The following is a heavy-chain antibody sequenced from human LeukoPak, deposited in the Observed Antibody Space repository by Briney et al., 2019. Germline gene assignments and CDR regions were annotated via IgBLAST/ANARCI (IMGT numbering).Heavy chain of an antibody. CDR2: FDPEDGET. V-gene: IGHV1-24*01. D-gene: IGHD3-22*01. Sequence: GASVKVSCKVSGYTLTELSMHWVRQAPGKGLEWMGGFDPEDGETIYAQKFQGRVTMTEDTSTDTAYMELSSLRSEDTAVYYCATDLYYYDSSGPPDYWGQGTLVTVSS. CDR3: ATDLYYYDSSGPPDY. CDR1: GYTLTELS. J-gene: IGHJ4*02.